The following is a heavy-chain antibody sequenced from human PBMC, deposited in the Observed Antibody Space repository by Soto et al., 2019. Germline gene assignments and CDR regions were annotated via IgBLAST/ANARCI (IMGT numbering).Heavy chain of an antibody. CDR1: GYTFTSYG. D-gene: IGHD2-15*01. V-gene: IGHV1-18*01. J-gene: IGHJ5*02. CDR2: ISAYNGNT. CDR3: ARESLGCCGSCSCMVFDH. Sequence: QGQLVQSGAQVKKPGATVKVSCKAPGYTFTSYGISSERQAPGQGREWMGWISAYNGNTNYAQKLQGRVTMTTDTSTRTAYMELRSLRADDTAVYYCARESLGCCGSCSCMVFDHWGQGPLVTVSS.